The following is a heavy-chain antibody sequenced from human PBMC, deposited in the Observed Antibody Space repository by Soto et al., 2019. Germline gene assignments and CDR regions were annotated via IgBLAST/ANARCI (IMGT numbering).Heavy chain of an antibody. CDR3: ARDPYDYVWGSYRLPYYYYYGMDV. V-gene: IGHV1-2*02. Sequence: ASVKVSCKASGYTFTGYYMHWVRQAPGQGLEWMGWINPNSGGTNYAQKFQGRVTMTRDTSISTAYMELSRLRSDDTAVYYCARDPYDYVWGSYRLPYYYYYGMDVWGQGTTVTVSS. CDR2: INPNSGGT. D-gene: IGHD3-16*02. J-gene: IGHJ6*02. CDR1: GYTFTGYY.